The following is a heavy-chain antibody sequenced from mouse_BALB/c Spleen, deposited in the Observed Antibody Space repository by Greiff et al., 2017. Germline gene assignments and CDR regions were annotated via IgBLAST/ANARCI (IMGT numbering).Heavy chain of an antibody. J-gene: IGHJ2*01. CDR1: GFTFSSYG. Sequence: EVKLQESGGDLVKPGGSLKLSCAASGFTFSSYGMSWVRQTPDKRLEWVATISSGGSYTYYPDSVKGRFTISRDNAKNTLYLQMSSLKSEDTAMYYCARHEGLVYYFDYWGQGTTLTVSS. CDR2: ISSGGSYT. CDR3: ARHEGLVYYFDY. V-gene: IGHV5-6*01. D-gene: IGHD3-3*01.